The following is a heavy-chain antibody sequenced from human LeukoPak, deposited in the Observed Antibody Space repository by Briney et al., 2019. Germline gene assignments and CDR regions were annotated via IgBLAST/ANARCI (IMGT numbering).Heavy chain of an antibody. CDR3: ATYSSLNRREFQF. D-gene: IGHD3-22*01. CDR2: IGSVTDGIT. V-gene: IGHV3-48*04. J-gene: IGHJ1*01. CDR1: GFSLSRYS. Sequence: GGSLRLSCAASGFSLSRYSMNWVRQAPGKGLEWVSYIGSVTDGITHYAESVKGRFTISRDNAKNSLYLQMNSLRAEDTAVYYCATYSSLNRREFQFWGQGTLLTVSS.